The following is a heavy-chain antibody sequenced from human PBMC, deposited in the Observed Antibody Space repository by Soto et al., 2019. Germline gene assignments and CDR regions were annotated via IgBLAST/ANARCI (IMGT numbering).Heavy chain of an antibody. D-gene: IGHD2-21*01. CDR1: GGSISISSYY. CDR3: ARLRRCGDYPYYYYYMDV. CDR2: LYYSGST. V-gene: IGHV4-39*01. Sequence: PSETLSLTCSVSGGSISISSYYWVWIRQPPGKGLEWIGSLYYSGSTYYNPSLKSRVTISVDTSKNQFSLRLSSVTAADTAVYYCARLRRCGDYPYYYYYMDVWGKGTTVTVSS. J-gene: IGHJ6*03.